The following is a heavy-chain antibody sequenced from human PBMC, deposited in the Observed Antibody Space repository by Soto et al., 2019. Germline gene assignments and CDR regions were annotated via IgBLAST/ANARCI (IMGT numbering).Heavy chain of an antibody. Sequence: ASVKVSCKASGYTFTSYAMHWVRQAPGQRLEWMGWINAGNGNTKYSQKFQGRVTITRDTSASTAYMELSSLRSEDTAVYYCARAMYYYDSSGYPIEYWGQGTLVTVSS. CDR2: INAGNGNT. CDR3: ARAMYYYDSSGYPIEY. CDR1: GYTFTSYA. J-gene: IGHJ4*02. V-gene: IGHV1-3*01. D-gene: IGHD3-22*01.